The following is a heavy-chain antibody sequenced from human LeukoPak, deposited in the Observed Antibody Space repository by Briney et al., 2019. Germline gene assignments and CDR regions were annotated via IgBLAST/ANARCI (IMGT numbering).Heavy chain of an antibody. CDR3: ARDPYSGSYGDYYYYYMDV. CDR1: GFTFSNYN. Sequence: GGSLRLSCAASGFTFSNYNMNWVRQAPGKGLEWVSSITSTSSYIYYADSVKGRFTISRDNAENSLYLQMNSLRAEDTAVYYCARDPYSGSYGDYYYYYMDVWGKGTTVTI. J-gene: IGHJ6*03. D-gene: IGHD1-26*01. CDR2: ITSTSSYI. V-gene: IGHV3-21*01.